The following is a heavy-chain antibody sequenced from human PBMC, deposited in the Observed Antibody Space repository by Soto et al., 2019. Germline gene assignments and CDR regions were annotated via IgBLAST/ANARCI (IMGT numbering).Heavy chain of an antibody. CDR1: GYTFTSYG. D-gene: IGHD4-17*01. CDR3: AASIYGDYFNY. Sequence: ASVKVSCKASGYTFTSYGISWVRQAPGQGLEWMGWISAYNGNTNYAQKLQGRVTMTTDTSTSTAYMELRSLISDDTAVYYCAASIYGDYFNYWGQGTLVTVSS. J-gene: IGHJ4*02. CDR2: ISAYNGNT. V-gene: IGHV1-18*01.